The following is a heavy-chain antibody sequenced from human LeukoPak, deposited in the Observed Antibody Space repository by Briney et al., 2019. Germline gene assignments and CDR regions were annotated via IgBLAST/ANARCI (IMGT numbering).Heavy chain of an antibody. CDR1: GFTFSSYG. Sequence: PGRSLRLSCAASGFTFSSYGMHWVRQAPGKGLEWVAVIWYDGSNKYYVDSVKGRFTISRDNSKNTLYLQMNSLRAEDTAVYYCAKEGIYCSGGSCYFDYWGQGTLVTVSS. D-gene: IGHD2-15*01. J-gene: IGHJ4*02. CDR2: IWYDGSNK. CDR3: AKEGIYCSGGSCYFDY. V-gene: IGHV3-33*06.